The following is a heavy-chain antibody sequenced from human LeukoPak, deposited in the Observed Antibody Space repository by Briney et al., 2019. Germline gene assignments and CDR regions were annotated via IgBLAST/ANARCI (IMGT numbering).Heavy chain of an antibody. CDR1: GFTFSSYS. D-gene: IGHD3-10*01. CDR3: ARDRSILLWFGEPDAFDI. J-gene: IGHJ3*02. V-gene: IGHV3-21*01. CDR2: ISSSSSYI. Sequence: PGGSLRLSCAASGFTFSSYSMNWVRQAPGKGLEWVSSISSSSSYIYYADSVKGRFTISRDNAKNSLYLQMNSLRAEDTAVYYCARDRSILLWFGEPDAFDIWGQGTMVTVSS.